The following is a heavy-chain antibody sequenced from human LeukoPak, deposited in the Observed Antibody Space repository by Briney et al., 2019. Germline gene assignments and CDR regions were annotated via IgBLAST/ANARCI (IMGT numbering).Heavy chain of an antibody. D-gene: IGHD1-1*01. J-gene: IGHJ4*02. CDR1: GFTFIPYA. Sequence: GGFLRLSCAASGFTFIPYAMGWARQAPGKGLEWVSGISGAGTINYADSVKGRFTISRDNSKNTVYLQMNSPKTEDTAVYYCLRGGANSPFDYWGQGTLVTVSS. CDR2: ISGAGTI. V-gene: IGHV3-23*01. CDR3: LRGGANSPFDY.